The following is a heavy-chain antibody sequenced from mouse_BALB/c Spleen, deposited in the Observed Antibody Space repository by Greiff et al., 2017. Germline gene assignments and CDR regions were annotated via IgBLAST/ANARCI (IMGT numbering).Heavy chain of an antibody. Sequence: VQLKESGPGLVAPSQSLSITCTVSGFSLTSYDISWIRQPPGKGLEWLGVIWTGGGTNYNSAFMSRLSISKDNSKSQVFLKMNSLQTDDTAIYYCVRDRDYSRRMDYWGQGTSVTVSS. D-gene: IGHD1-1*01. V-gene: IGHV2-9-2*01. CDR2: IWTGGGT. J-gene: IGHJ4*01. CDR1: GFSLTSYD. CDR3: VRDRDYSRRMDY.